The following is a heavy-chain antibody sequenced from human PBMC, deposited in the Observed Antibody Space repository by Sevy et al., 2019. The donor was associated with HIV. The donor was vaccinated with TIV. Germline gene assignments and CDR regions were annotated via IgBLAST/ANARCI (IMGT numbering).Heavy chain of an antibody. CDR2: ISCDGDTT. V-gene: IGHV3-43D*04. CDR3: AKGLVFGCTTFLFDF. J-gene: IGHJ4*02. Sequence: GGSLRLSCAASGFIFDNYAMHWVRQAPGKGLEWVSVISCDGDTTYYADSVKGPFTISRDKSKNSLYLQLNSLKTEDTAFYYCAKGLVFGCTTFLFDFWCLGTLVTVSS. CDR1: GFIFDNYA. D-gene: IGHD2-2*01.